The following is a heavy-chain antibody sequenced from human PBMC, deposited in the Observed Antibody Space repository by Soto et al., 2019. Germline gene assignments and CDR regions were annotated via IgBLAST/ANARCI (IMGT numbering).Heavy chain of an antibody. J-gene: IGHJ5*02. Sequence: GGSLRLSCAASGFTFSSYSMNWVRQAPGKGLEWVSYISSSSSTLYYADSLEGRFTISRDNAKNSLYLQMNSLRAEDTAVYYCGKQKGAWAKNGWAPWARGTVVPVSS. CDR2: ISSSSSTL. CDR3: GKQKGAWAKNGWAP. D-gene: IGHD3-16*01. V-gene: IGHV3-48*01. CDR1: GFTFSSYS.